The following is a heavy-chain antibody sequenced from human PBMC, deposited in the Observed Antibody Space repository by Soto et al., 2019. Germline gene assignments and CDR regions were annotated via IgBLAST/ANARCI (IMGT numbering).Heavy chain of an antibody. CDR2: INHSGST. CDR3: ARGPPGVDTTIDY. V-gene: IGHV4-34*01. Sequence: SETLSLTCAVYGGSFSGYYWSWIRQPPGKGLEWIGEINHSGSTNYNPSLKSRVTISVDTSKNQFSLKLSSVTAADTAVYYCARGPPGVDTTIDYWGQGTLVTVS. J-gene: IGHJ4*02. D-gene: IGHD5-18*01. CDR1: GGSFSGYY.